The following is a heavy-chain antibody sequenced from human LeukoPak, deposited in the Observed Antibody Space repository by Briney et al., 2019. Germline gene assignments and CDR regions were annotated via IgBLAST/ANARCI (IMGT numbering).Heavy chain of an antibody. CDR2: IYTSGST. CDR3: ARSLDTAMVSYYYYMDV. Sequence: SETLSLTCTVSGGSISSYYWSWIRQPAGKGLEWIGRIYTSGSTNYNPSLKSRVTMSVDTSKNQFSPKLSSVTAADTAVYYCARSLDTAMVSYYYYMDVWGKGTTVTVSS. D-gene: IGHD5-18*01. V-gene: IGHV4-4*07. J-gene: IGHJ6*03. CDR1: GGSISSYY.